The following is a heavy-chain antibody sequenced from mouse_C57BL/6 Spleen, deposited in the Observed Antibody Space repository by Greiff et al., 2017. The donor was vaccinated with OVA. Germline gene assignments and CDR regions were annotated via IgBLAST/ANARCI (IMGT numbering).Heavy chain of an antibody. CDR2: IDPSDSCT. D-gene: IGHD1-2*01. CDR3: ARDGGITTGGALDY. V-gene: IGHV1-50*01. Sequence: QVQLQQPGAELVKPGASVKLSCKASGYTFTSYWMQWVKQRPGQGLEWIGEIDPSDSCTNYNQKFKGKATLTVDTSSSTAYMQLSSLTSEDSAVYYCARDGGITTGGALDYWGKGTSVTVSS. J-gene: IGHJ4*01. CDR1: GYTFTSYW.